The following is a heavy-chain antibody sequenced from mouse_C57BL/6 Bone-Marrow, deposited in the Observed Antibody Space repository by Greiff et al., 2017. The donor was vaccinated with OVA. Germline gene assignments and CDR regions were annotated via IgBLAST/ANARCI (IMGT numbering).Heavy chain of an antibody. Sequence: QVQLKQSGAELARPGASVKLSCKASGYTFTSYGISWVKQRTGQGLEWIGEIYPRSGNTYYNEKFKGKAPLTADKSSSTAYMELRSLTSEDSAGYFCARPKPTVVAVDYWGQGTTLTVSS. D-gene: IGHD1-1*01. V-gene: IGHV1-81*01. CDR2: IYPRSGNT. CDR1: GYTFTSYG. J-gene: IGHJ2*01. CDR3: ARPKPTVVAVDY.